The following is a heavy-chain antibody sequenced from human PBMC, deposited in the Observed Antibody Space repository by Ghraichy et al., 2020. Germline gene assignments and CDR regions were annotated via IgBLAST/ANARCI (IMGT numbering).Heavy chain of an antibody. J-gene: IGHJ4*02. CDR2: IGVSSDNT. CDR3: AAREIAALDY. Sequence: LSLTCAASGFAFSSYTMSWVRKAPRKGLEYVSLIGVSSDNTYYADSVKGRFTISRDNTQNTLSLQMNSLRVEDTAVYYCAAREIAALDYWGQGILVTVSS. V-gene: IGHV3-23*01. CDR1: GFAFSSYT. D-gene: IGHD6-13*01.